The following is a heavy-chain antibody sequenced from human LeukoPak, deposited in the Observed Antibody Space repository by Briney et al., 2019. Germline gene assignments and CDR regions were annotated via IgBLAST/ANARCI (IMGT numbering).Heavy chain of an antibody. Sequence: SETLSLTCAVSGGSISSGGYSWSWIRQPPGKGLEWIGYIYHSGSTYYNPSLKSRVTISVDRSKNQFSLKLSSVTAADTAVYYCARGGSVTMIVDNVFDIWGQGTMVTVSS. CDR2: IYHSGST. V-gene: IGHV4-30-2*01. CDR1: GGSISSGGYS. CDR3: ARGGSVTMIVDNVFDI. J-gene: IGHJ3*02. D-gene: IGHD3-22*01.